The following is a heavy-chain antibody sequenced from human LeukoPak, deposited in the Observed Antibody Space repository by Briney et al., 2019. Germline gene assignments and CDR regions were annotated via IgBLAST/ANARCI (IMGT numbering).Heavy chain of an antibody. Sequence: SQTLSLTCGISGDSVSRTNIAWNWFRQSPSRGLEWLGRTYYRSKWYYDYAVSVKSRITISPDTSKNQFSLHLNSMTPEDTGVYYCTRGTGWPLFDYWGQGTLVTVSS. J-gene: IGHJ4*02. CDR2: TYYRSKWYY. D-gene: IGHD6-19*01. CDR3: TRGTGWPLFDY. V-gene: IGHV6-1*01. CDR1: GDSVSRTNIA.